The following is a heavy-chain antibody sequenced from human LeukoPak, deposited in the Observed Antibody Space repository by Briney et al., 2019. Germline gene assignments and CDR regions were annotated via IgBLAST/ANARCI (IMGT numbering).Heavy chain of an antibody. CDR2: INPSGGST. CDR1: GYTFTSYY. CDR3: ARGPFAYCGGDCYANWFDP. Sequence: ASVKVSCKASGYTFTSYYMHWVRQAPGQGLEWMGIINPSGGSTSYAQKFQGRVTMTRDMSTSTVYMELSSLRSEDTAVYYCARGPFAYCGGDCYANWFDPWGQGTLVTVSS. V-gene: IGHV1-46*01. D-gene: IGHD2-21*02. J-gene: IGHJ5*02.